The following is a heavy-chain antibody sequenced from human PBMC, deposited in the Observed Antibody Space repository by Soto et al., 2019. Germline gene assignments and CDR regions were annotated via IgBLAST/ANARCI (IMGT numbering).Heavy chain of an antibody. CDR3: AGDDIGATHPRGWFDP. CDR1: CGSISSGGYD. CDR2: IYYSGST. J-gene: IGHJ5*02. V-gene: IGHV4-31*03. Sequence: QVQLQESGPGLVKPSQTLSLTCTVSCGSISSGGYDWSGIRQHPGKGLEWIGYIYYSGSTYYNPPLKSRVTISVGKSKNQFSLKLRFVTAEAPDVYYCAGDDIGATHPRGWFDPWGQGTLVTVS. D-gene: IGHD5-12*01.